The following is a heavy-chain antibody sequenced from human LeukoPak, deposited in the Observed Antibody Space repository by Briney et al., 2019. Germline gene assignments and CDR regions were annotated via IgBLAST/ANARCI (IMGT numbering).Heavy chain of an antibody. CDR3: ARATTVTPYYFDQ. CDR1: GGSISSYY. J-gene: IGHJ4*02. V-gene: IGHV4-59*08. D-gene: IGHD4-17*01. Sequence: SETLSLTCTVSGGSISSYYWSCIRQPPGKGPEWIGYINYSGSTNYNPSLKSRVTISADTSKNQFSLKLSSVTAAETAVYFCARATTVTPYYFDQWGQGTLVTVSS. CDR2: INYSGST.